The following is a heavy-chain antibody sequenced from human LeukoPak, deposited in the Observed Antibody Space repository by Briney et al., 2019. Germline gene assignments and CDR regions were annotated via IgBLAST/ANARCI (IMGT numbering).Heavy chain of an antibody. CDR3: ASEKVEMATTDY. CDR1: GGTFSSYA. D-gene: IGHD5-24*01. V-gene: IGHV1-69*05. J-gene: IGHJ4*02. CDR2: IIPIFGTA. Sequence: SVKVSCKASGGTFSSYAISWVRQAPGQGPEWMGRIIPIFGTANYAQKFQGRVTITTDESTSTAYMELSSLRSEDTAVYYCASEKVEMATTDYWGQGTLVTVSS.